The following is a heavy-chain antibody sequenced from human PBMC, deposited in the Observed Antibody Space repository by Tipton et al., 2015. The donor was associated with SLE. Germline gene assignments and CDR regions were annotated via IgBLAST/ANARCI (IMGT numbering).Heavy chain of an antibody. V-gene: IGHV3-30*18. D-gene: IGHD7-27*01. CDR1: GFTFSSYA. CDR2: ISYDGRNK. CDR3: AKEGDWGWGIQAVDI. J-gene: IGHJ3*02. Sequence: QLVQSGGGLVQPGGSLRLSCAASGFTFSSYAMSWVRQAPGKGLGWVALISYDGRNKYYADSVKGRFTISRDNSKNTLYLQMNSLRAEDTAVYYCAKEGDWGWGIQAVDIWGQGTIGTVSS.